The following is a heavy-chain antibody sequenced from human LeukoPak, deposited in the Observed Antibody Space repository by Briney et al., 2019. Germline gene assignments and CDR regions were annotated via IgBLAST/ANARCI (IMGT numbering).Heavy chain of an antibody. J-gene: IGHJ4*02. D-gene: IGHD3-9*01. Sequence: GGSLRLSCAASGFTFSNYAVTWVRQAPGKGLEWVSAISGSGGTTYYAESVRGRFTISRDNSKNTLYLQMNILRAEATALYYCAKGLIDDWSALEFWGQGTLVTVSS. CDR2: ISGSGGTT. CDR3: AKGLIDDWSALEF. CDR1: GFTFSNYA. V-gene: IGHV3-23*01.